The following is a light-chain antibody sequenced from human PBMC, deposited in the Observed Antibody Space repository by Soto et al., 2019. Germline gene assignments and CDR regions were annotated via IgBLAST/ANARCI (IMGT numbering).Light chain of an antibody. CDR1: SSDVGEENY. CDR2: EVS. V-gene: IGLV2-8*01. CDR3: SSFAGSPVV. J-gene: IGLJ2*01. Sequence: QSALTQPPSASGSPGQSVTITCSGTSSDVGEENYVSWYQQHPGKVPKLILYEVSKRPSGVPDRFSGSRSGNTASLTVSGLQAEDEAAYYCSSFAGSPVVFGGATKLTVL.